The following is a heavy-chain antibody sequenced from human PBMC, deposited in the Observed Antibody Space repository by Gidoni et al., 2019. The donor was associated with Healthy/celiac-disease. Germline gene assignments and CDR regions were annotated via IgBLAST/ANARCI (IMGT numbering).Heavy chain of an antibody. CDR3: AREYQLLSYYYGMDV. CDR1: GGTFSSYT. CDR2: IIPILGIA. Sequence: QVQLVQSGAEVKKPGSSVKVSCKASGGTFSSYTISWVRQAPGQGLEWMGRIIPILGIANYAQKFQGRVTITADKSTSTAYMELSSLRSEDTAVYYCAREYQLLSYYYGMDVWGQGTTVTVSS. D-gene: IGHD2-2*01. J-gene: IGHJ6*02. V-gene: IGHV1-69*08.